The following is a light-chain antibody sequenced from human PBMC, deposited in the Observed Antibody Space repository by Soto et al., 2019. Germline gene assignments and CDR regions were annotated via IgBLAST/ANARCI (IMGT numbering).Light chain of an antibody. CDR3: QQYERGFT. V-gene: IGKV3-20*01. CDR1: QSVSSRS. CDR2: DAS. J-gene: IGKJ3*01. Sequence: ETVLTQSPGTLSLSPGKRATLSCRASQSVSSRSLAWYQQKPGQAPRLLIYDASSRATGIPDRFSGSGSGTDFSLTISRLEPEDFAVYYCQQYERGFTFGPGTKVDIK.